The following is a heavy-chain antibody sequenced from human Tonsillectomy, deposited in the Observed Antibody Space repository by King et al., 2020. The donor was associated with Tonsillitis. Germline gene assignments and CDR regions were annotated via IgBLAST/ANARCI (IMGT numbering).Heavy chain of an antibody. D-gene: IGHD3-3*01. Sequence: VQLQQWGGGLLKPSETLSLTCAVYGVSFIDYYWSWIRQPPGKGLVWLGEISHSGSTNYNPSLKSRVTISVDTSKNQFSLKLSSVTAADTAVYYCARGKYDFWSGYPDYFDYWGQGTLVTVSS. CDR2: ISHSGST. J-gene: IGHJ4*02. V-gene: IGHV4-34*01. CDR1: GVSFIDYY. CDR3: ARGKYDFWSGYPDYFDY.